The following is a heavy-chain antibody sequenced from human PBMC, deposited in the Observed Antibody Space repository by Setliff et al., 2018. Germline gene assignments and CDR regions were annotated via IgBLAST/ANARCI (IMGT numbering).Heavy chain of an antibody. CDR1: GFTFSSYA. V-gene: IGHV3-23*01. Sequence: GGSMRLSCAASGFTFSSYAMSWVRQAPGKGLEWVSAISGSSGNTFYADSVKGRFTVSRDNAKNSLYLQMNSLRADDAAVYYCARSSAPIKRDYMDVWGKGTTVTVSS. J-gene: IGHJ6*03. D-gene: IGHD2-2*02. CDR2: ISGSSGNT. CDR3: ARSSAPIKRDYMDV.